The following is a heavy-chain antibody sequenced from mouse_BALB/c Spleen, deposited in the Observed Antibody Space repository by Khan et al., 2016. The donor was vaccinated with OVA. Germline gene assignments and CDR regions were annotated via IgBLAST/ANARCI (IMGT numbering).Heavy chain of an antibody. D-gene: IGHD2-3*01. V-gene: IGHV2-3*01. J-gene: IGHJ4*01. Sequence: QVQLQQSGPCLVAPSQSLSLPCPVSGLSLTSYGVNWVRQPPGKDLVWLGVIWGDGSTNYHSALISRLSISKDNSKSQVFLKLNSLQTDDTATYYCAKPRDGYPYAIDYWGQGTSVTVSS. CDR2: IWGDGST. CDR3: AKPRDGYPYAIDY. CDR1: GLSLTSYG.